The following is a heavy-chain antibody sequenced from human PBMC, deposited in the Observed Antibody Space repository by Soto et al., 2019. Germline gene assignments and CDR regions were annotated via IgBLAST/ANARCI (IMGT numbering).Heavy chain of an antibody. J-gene: IGHJ6*02. CDR1: GGSIRYYF. V-gene: IGHV4-59*01. D-gene: IGHD1-7*01. CDR2: ISSSGTV. Sequence: SETLSLTCSVSGGSIRYYFWTWIRQAPGRGLEWIGYISSSGTVKYNSSLKSRVTISLDRSRNQFSLKLNSVTAADTAVYFCARDRKLELPGNYYYYGMDVWGQGTTVTVSS. CDR3: ARDRKLELPGNYYYYGMDV.